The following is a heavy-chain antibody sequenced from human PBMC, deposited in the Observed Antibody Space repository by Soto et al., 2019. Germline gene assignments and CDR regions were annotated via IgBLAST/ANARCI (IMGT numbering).Heavy chain of an antibody. V-gene: IGHV2-5*01. CDR1: GFSLNTGGVG. CDR3: ARSPGHDSVWGNCLGDS. D-gene: IGHD3-16*01. Sequence: SGPTLVNPTQTLTLTCTFSGFSLNTGGVGVGWIRQPPGKALEWLALIYWPDDKRYSPSLTSRLTITHDTSKHQVVLTMTNIDTVGTGRDYGARSPGHDSVWGNCLGDSRGQGTLVT. J-gene: IGHJ4*02. CDR2: IYWPDDK.